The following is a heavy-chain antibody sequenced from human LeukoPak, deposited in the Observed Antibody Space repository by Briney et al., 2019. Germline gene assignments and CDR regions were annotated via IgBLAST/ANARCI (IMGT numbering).Heavy chain of an antibody. CDR2: ISGSGGST. J-gene: IGHJ4*02. CDR3: VKSPGYCSSTSCYALHFDY. D-gene: IGHD2-2*01. Sequence: GGSLRLSCAASGFTFSSYAMSWVRQAPGKGLEWVSAISGSGGSTYYADSVKGRFTISRDNSKNTLYLQMNSLRAEDTAVYYCVKSPGYCSSTSCYALHFDYWGQGTLVTVSS. CDR1: GFTFSSYA. V-gene: IGHV3-23*01.